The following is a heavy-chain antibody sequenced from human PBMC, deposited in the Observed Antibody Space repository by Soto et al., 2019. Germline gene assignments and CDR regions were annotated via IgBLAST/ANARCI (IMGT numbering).Heavy chain of an antibody. CDR3: ARDGVRRPDGYCSGGSCYSASLGMDV. V-gene: IGHV3-30-3*01. J-gene: IGHJ6*02. Sequence: QSGGSLRLSCAASGFTFSSYAMHWVRQAPGKGLEWVAVISYDGSNKYYADSVKGRFTISRDNSKNTLYLQMNSLRAEDTAVYYCARDGVRRPDGYCSGGSCYSASLGMDVWGQGTTVTVSS. D-gene: IGHD2-15*01. CDR1: GFTFSSYA. CDR2: ISYDGSNK.